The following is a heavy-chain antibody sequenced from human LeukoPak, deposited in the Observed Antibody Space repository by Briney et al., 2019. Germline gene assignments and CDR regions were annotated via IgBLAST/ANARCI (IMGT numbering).Heavy chain of an antibody. Sequence: PGGSLRLSCEASGFSFPYGMSWVRQAPGKGLEWVSGITNSGENTYYADSVKGRFTISRDNSKNTLYLQRNNLRAEDTAIYYCAKAANYDILTGYYLDHWGQGTLVTVSS. CDR2: ITNSGENT. J-gene: IGHJ4*02. V-gene: IGHV3-23*01. CDR3: AKAANYDILTGYYLDH. CDR1: GFSFPYG. D-gene: IGHD3-9*01.